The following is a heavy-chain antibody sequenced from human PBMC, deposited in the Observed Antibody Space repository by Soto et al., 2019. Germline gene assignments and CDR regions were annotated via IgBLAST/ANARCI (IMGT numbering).Heavy chain of an antibody. J-gene: IGHJ3*02. D-gene: IGHD6-13*01. CDR3: AHRRIAAAINAFEI. Sequence: QITLKESGPTLVKPTQTLTLTCTFSGFSLSTSGVGVGWIRQPPGKALEWLALIYWDDDKRYSPSLKSRLTITKDTSKHQVVLTMTNMDPVDTATYYCAHRRIAAAINAFEIWGQGTMVTVSS. V-gene: IGHV2-5*02. CDR2: IYWDDDK. CDR1: GFSLSTSGVG.